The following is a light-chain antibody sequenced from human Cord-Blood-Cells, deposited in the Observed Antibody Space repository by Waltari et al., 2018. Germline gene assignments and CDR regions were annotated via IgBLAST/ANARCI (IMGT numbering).Light chain of an antibody. CDR3: QQYGSSPS. V-gene: IGKV3-20*01. CDR2: GAS. CDR1: QSVSSSY. J-gene: IGKJ2*03. Sequence: EIVLTQSPGTLSLSPGERATLSCRASQSVSSSYLAWYQQKPGQAPRLLLYGASSRATGIPDRFSGSGSGTDFTLTISRLEPEDFAVYYCQQYGSSPSFGQGTKQEIK.